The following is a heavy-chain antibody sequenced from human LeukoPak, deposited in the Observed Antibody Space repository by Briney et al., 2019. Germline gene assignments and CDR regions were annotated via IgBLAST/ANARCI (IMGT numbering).Heavy chain of an antibody. CDR2: ISAYNGHT. Sequence: ASVKVSCKASGYTFTSHGINWVRQVPRQGLEWMGWISAYNGHTKSAQKLQGRVTMTTDTSTSTAYMELRSLISDDTAVYYCARDRSPRQYYDSSDYRGAADYWGQGTLVTVSS. J-gene: IGHJ4*02. CDR1: GYTFTSHG. D-gene: IGHD3-22*01. V-gene: IGHV1-18*01. CDR3: ARDRSPRQYYDSSDYRGAADY.